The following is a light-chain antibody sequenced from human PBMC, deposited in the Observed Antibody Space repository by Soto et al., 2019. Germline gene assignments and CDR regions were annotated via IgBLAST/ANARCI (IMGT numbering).Light chain of an antibody. CDR1: QTVSSH. J-gene: IGKJ1*01. V-gene: IGKV3D-15*01. Sequence: VVMTQSPVTLSVSLGQSATLSCRASQTVSSHIAWYQQKPGQAPRLLISGVFVRATGIPGRFSGSGSGTEFTLTISSLQSEDFATYYCQQGDIWPWTFGRGTKVDIK. CDR2: GVF. CDR3: QQGDIWPWT.